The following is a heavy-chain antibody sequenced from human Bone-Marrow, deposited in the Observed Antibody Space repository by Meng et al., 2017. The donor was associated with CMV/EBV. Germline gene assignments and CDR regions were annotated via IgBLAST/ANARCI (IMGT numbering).Heavy chain of an antibody. CDR2: IYYSGST. D-gene: IGHD5-12*01. J-gene: IGHJ4*02. CDR1: GGSISSYY. V-gene: IGHV4-59*01. Sequence: GSLRLSCTVSGGSISSYYWSWIRQPPGKGLEWIGYIYYSGSTNYNPSLKSRVTISVDTSKNQFSLKLSSVTAADTAVYYCARDRSGDSGYPSYFAYWGQGTLVTVSS. CDR3: ARDRSGDSGYPSYFAY.